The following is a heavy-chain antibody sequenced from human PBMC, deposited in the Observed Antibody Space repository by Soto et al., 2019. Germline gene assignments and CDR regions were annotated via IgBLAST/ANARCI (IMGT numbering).Heavy chain of an antibody. CDR3: ARAPNYYGSGSYFDY. CDR2: IYYSGST. V-gene: IGHV4-61*01. D-gene: IGHD3-10*01. J-gene: IGHJ4*02. CDR1: GGSVSSGSYY. Sequence: PSETLSLTCTVSGGSVSSGSYYWSWIRQPPGKGLEWIGYIYYSGSTNYNPSLKSRVTISVDTSKNQFYLKLSSVTAAYTAVYYCARAPNYYGSGSYFDYWGKGTRVTVSS.